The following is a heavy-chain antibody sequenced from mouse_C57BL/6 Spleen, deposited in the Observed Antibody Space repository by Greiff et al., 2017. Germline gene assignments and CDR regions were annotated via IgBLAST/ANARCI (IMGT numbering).Heavy chain of an antibody. CDR3: ARDYDYDGPAWFAY. CDR1: GYSITSGYY. D-gene: IGHD2-4*01. J-gene: IGHJ3*01. Sequence: EVQLQESGPGLVKPSQSLSLTCSVTGYSITSGYYWNWIRQFPGNKLEWMGYISYDGSNNYNPSLKNRISITRDTSKNQFFLKLNSVTTEDTATYDCARDYDYDGPAWFAYWGQGTLVTVSA. CDR2: ISYDGSN. V-gene: IGHV3-6*01.